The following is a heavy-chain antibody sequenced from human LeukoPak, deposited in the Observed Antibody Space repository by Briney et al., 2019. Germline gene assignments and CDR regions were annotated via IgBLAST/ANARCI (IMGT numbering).Heavy chain of an antibody. Sequence: GGSLRLSCAASGFTFSSYAMHWVRQAPGKGLEWVAVISYDGSNKYYADSVKGRFTISRDNSKNTLYLQMNSLRAEDTAVYYCAREKGNYCDSSGHTLDYWGQGTLVTVSS. V-gene: IGHV3-30*04. CDR2: ISYDGSNK. J-gene: IGHJ4*02. CDR1: GFTFSSYA. D-gene: IGHD3-22*01. CDR3: AREKGNYCDSSGHTLDY.